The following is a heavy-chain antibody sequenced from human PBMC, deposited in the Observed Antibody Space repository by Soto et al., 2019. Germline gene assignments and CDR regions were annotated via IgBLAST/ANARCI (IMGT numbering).Heavy chain of an antibody. D-gene: IGHD1-1*01. Sequence: PGGSLRLSCAASGFTFSSYAMSWVRQAPGKGLEWVSAISGSGGSTYYADSVKGRFTISRDNSKNTLYLQMNSLRAEGTAVYYCATSFNRVLYFQHWGQGTLVTVSS. J-gene: IGHJ1*01. V-gene: IGHV3-23*01. CDR3: ATSFNRVLYFQH. CDR2: ISGSGGST. CDR1: GFTFSSYA.